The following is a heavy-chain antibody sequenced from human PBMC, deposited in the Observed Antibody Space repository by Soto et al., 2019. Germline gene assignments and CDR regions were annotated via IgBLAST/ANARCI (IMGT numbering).Heavy chain of an antibody. CDR2: IKSKVNGATT. CDR3: TTDSYSTMLVVRFDY. J-gene: IGHJ4*01. CDR1: GFIFSNAW. V-gene: IGHV3-15*07. D-gene: IGHD3-22*01. Sequence: GGSLRLSCAASGFIFSNAWINWVRQAPGGGLEWVGRIKSKVNGATTDFAAPVKGRFAISRDDSRHIVYLQMNSLRIEDTAVYYCTTDSYSTMLVVRFDYWGHGTPVTVSS.